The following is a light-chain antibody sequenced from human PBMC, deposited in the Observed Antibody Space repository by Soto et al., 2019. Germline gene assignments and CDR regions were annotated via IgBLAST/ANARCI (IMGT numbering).Light chain of an antibody. CDR3: QQYNNEHPIT. V-gene: IGKV3-15*01. CDR1: QSVSSN. J-gene: IGKJ5*01. Sequence: EIVLTQSPSTLSVSAGDRATLSCRASQSVSSNLAWYQQKPGQAPKLLIYGASTRATGIPARFIGSGSGTEFTLTIISLQSEDFSVYYCQQYNNEHPITFGQGTRLEIK. CDR2: GAS.